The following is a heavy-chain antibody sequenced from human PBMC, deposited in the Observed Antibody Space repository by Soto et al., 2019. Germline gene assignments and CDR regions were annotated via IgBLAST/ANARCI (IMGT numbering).Heavy chain of an antibody. V-gene: IGHV3-7*03. CDR1: GFNFNTYW. Sequence: EVQLVASGGGLVQPGGSLRLSCAASGFNFNTYWMYWVRQAPGKGLEWVANIDTDGSRKNYVDSVKGRFIISRDNAKNSLLLQMNSLRADDTAVYYCGRVPLDGNYANGVDVWGQGTTVTVSS. J-gene: IGHJ6*02. D-gene: IGHD4-17*01. CDR2: IDTDGSRK. CDR3: GRVPLDGNYANGVDV.